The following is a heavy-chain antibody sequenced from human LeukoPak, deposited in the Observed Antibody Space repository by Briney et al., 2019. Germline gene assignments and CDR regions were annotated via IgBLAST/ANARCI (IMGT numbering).Heavy chain of an antibody. V-gene: IGHV3-53*01. CDR2: IYSGGST. Sequence: GGSLRLSCAASGFTVSSNYMSWVRQAPGKGLEWVSVIYSGGSTYYADSVKGRFTISRDNSKNTLYLQMNSLRAEDTAVYYCTRGIETPDAFDIWGQGTMVTVSS. CDR3: TRGIETPDAFDI. J-gene: IGHJ3*02. CDR1: GFTVSSNY.